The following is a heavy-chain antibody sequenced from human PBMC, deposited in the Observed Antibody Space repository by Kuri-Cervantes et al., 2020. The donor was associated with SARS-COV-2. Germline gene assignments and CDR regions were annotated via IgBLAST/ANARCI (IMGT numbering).Heavy chain of an antibody. D-gene: IGHD3-3*01. CDR2: IKQDGSEK. CDR1: GFTFSSYW. CDR3: AREVGSYYDFWSGYYQYYYYYMDV. V-gene: IGHV3-7*01. Sequence: ETLSPTCEASGFTFSSYWMSWVRQAPGKGLEWVANIKQDGSEKYYVDSVKGRFTISRDNAKNSLYLQMNSLRAEDTAVYYCAREVGSYYDFWSGYYQYYYYYMDVWGKGTTVTVSS. J-gene: IGHJ6*03.